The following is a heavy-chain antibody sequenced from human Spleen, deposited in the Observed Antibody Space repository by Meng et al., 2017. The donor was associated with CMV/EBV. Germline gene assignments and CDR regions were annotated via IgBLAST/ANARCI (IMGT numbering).Heavy chain of an antibody. CDR3: ARDQYYDSSGYYGMDV. CDR2: ISSSSSYI. Sequence: GGSLRLSCAASGFTFSSYAMSWVRQAPGKGLEWVSSISSSSSYIYYADSVKGRFTISRDNAKNSLYLQMNSLRAGDTAVYYCARDQYYDSSGYYGMDVWGQGTTVTVSS. CDR1: GFTFSSYA. D-gene: IGHD3-22*01. V-gene: IGHV3-21*01. J-gene: IGHJ6*02.